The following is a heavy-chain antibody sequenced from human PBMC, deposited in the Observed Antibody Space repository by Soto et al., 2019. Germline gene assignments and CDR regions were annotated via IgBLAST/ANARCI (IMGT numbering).Heavy chain of an antibody. Sequence: ASVKASCKASGYTFTRYGISWVRQAPGQGLEWMGWISGYNGDTNYAQKFQDRVSMTIDTSTGTAYMELRSLTSDDTAIYYCAKNGQPPYYYYGLDVWGQGTKVTVS. J-gene: IGHJ6*02. CDR1: GYTFTRYG. V-gene: IGHV1-18*01. CDR2: ISGYNGDT. CDR3: AKNGQPPYYYYGLDV. D-gene: IGHD2-8*01.